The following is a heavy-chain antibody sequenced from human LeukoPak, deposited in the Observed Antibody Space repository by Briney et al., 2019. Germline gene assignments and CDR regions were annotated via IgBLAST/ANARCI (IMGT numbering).Heavy chain of an antibody. D-gene: IGHD3-3*01. CDR1: GGSISSYY. V-gene: IGHV4-4*07. CDR3: ARETYYDFWSDRNWFDP. CDR2: IYTSGST. Sequence: SETLSLTXTVSGGSISSYYWSWIRQPAGKGLEWIGRIYTSGSTNYNHSLKSRVTISVDTSKNQFSLKLSSVTAADTAVYYCARETYYDFWSDRNWFDPWGQGTLVTVSS. J-gene: IGHJ5*02.